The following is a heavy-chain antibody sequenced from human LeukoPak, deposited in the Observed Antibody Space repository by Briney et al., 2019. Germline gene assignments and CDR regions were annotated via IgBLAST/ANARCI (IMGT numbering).Heavy chain of an antibody. CDR2: ISGSGGST. CDR1: GFTFSSYA. V-gene: IGHV3-23*01. D-gene: IGHD2-2*01. CDR3: AKGGDIVVVPAATGFDY. Sequence: GGSLRLSCAASGFTFSSYAMSWVRQAPGKGLEWVSAISGSGGSTYYADSVKSRFTISRDNSKNTLYLQMNSLRAEDTAVYYCAKGGDIVVVPAATGFDYWGQGTLVTVSS. J-gene: IGHJ4*02.